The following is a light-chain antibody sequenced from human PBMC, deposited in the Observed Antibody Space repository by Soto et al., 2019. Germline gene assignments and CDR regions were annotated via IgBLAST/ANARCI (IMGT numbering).Light chain of an antibody. CDR3: QHYVTSLTT. CDR2: GSY. J-gene: IGKJ1*01. CDR1: QSVSSN. Sequence: EIVMTQSPATLSVSPCERATLSWRASQSVSSNLAWYQQKPGQAPRLLIHGSYFRATGVPDRFSGSGSGTDFSLTISRLEPEDFAVYYCQHYVTSLTTFGQGTKVDNK. V-gene: IGKV3-20*01.